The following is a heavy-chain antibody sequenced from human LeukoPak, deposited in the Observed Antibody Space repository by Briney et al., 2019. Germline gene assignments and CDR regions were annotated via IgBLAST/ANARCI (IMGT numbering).Heavy chain of an antibody. Sequence: ASVKVSCKASGYTFTRYYMHWVRQAPGQGLEWMGIIDPSGGGTSYAQKFQGRVTMTRNMSTSTAYMELSSLRSEDTAVYYCARAPGYYDFWSGYYKDYYYYYGMDVWGQGTTVTVSS. CDR2: IDPSGGGT. V-gene: IGHV1-46*01. CDR1: GYTFTRYY. J-gene: IGHJ6*02. D-gene: IGHD3-3*01. CDR3: ARAPGYYDFWSGYYKDYYYYYGMDV.